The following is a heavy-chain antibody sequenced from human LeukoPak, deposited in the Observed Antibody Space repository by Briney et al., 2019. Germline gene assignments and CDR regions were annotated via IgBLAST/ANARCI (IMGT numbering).Heavy chain of an antibody. Sequence: GGSLRLSCAASGFTFSSYGMHWVRQAPGMGLVWVSRISSDGSNIMYADSVKGRFTISRDNAKNTLYLQMNSLRAEDTAVYYCARDQTVAGPTTFDYWGQGTLVTVSS. V-gene: IGHV3-74*03. CDR1: GFTFSSYG. D-gene: IGHD6-19*01. J-gene: IGHJ4*02. CDR2: ISSDGSNI. CDR3: ARDQTVAGPTTFDY.